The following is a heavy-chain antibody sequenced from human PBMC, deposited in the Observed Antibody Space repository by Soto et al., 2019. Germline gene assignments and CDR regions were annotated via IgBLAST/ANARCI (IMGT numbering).Heavy chain of an antibody. V-gene: IGHV3-33*08. J-gene: IGHJ3*02. CDR3: ARDLTGEHAFDI. CDR2: IWYDGSNK. Sequence: LSLTCAASGFTFSSYGMHWVRQAPGKGLEWVAVIWYDGSNKYYADSVKGRFTISRDNSKNKLYLQMNSLRAEDTAVYYCARDLTGEHAFDIWGQGTMVTVSS. D-gene: IGHD7-27*01. CDR1: GFTFSSYG.